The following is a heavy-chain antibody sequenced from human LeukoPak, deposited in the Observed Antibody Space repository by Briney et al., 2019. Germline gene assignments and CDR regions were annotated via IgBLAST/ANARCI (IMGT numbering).Heavy chain of an antibody. CDR3: ARKEGGQLANTRRWFDP. CDR2: INHTGTT. D-gene: IGHD6-13*01. CDR1: GVSFSDYY. V-gene: IGHV4-34*01. J-gene: IGHJ5*02. Sequence: PSETLSLTCAVYGVSFSDYYWSWIRQPPGEGLEWIGEINHTGTTNYNPSLKSRVTISVDTSKNQFSLKLKSVTAADTAVYYCARKEGGQLANTRRWFDPWGQGTLVTVSS.